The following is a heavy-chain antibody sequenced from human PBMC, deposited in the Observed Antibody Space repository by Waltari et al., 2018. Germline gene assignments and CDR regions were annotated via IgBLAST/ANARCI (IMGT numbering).Heavy chain of an antibody. V-gene: IGHV6-1*01. CDR1: GDSLFTTSVA. CDR3: ARGDGTGKYGY. J-gene: IGHJ4*02. D-gene: IGHD1-1*01. Sequence: QVQLQQSGPGLVKPSQTLSLTCAVSGDSLFTTSVAWNWIRQSPSRGLEWLGRTYYRSQWRNDYALSVKGRITVNPDTSKNQFSLTVFSVTAADAAVYYCARGDGTGKYGYWGQGTRVTVSS. CDR2: TYYRSQWRN.